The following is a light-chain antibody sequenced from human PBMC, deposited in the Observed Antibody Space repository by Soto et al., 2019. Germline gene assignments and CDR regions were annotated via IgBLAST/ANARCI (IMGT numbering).Light chain of an antibody. J-gene: IGKJ4*01. CDR1: QSVTIN. V-gene: IGKV3-15*01. CDR3: QQYHHWPVT. CDR2: GAS. Sequence: ILLTQSPDTLSVSPGERVTLSCRASQSVTINLAWYQHTPGQSPRLLISGASSGATGLPSRFSGSGSGTDFPLTINSLQSEDAAVYYCQQYHHWPVTFGGGTKVEIK.